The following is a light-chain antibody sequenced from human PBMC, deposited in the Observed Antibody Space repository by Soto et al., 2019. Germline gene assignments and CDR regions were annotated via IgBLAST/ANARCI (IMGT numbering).Light chain of an antibody. J-gene: IGKJ1*01. V-gene: IGKV1-39*01. Sequence: DIQMTQSPSSLSASVGDRVTITCRASQSISSYLNWYQQKPGKAPKLLIYAASSLQSGVPSRFSGSGSGTDSTLTISRLEPEDFAVYFCQQYGSSPWTFGQGTKVDIK. CDR2: AAS. CDR1: QSISSY. CDR3: QQYGSSPWT.